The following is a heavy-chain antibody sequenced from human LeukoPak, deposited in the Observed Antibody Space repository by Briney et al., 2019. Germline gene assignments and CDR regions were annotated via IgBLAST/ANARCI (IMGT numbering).Heavy chain of an antibody. D-gene: IGHD6-13*01. CDR1: GYTFTSYA. J-gene: IGHJ5*02. V-gene: IGHV1-69*05. Sequence: SVKVSCKASGYTFTSYAMNWVRQAPGQGLEWMGGIIPIFGTANYAQKFQGRVTITTDESTSTAYMELSSLRSEDTAVYYCARGINIAAAGTWFDPWGQGTLVTVSS. CDR2: IIPIFGTA. CDR3: ARGINIAAAGTWFDP.